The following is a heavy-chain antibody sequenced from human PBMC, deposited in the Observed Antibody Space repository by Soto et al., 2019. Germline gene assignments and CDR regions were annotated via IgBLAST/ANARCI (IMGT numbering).Heavy chain of an antibody. CDR2: IFSNDEK. CDR1: GFSLSNARMG. V-gene: IGHV2-26*01. D-gene: IGHD2-15*01. Sequence: QVTLKESGPVLVKPRETLTLTCTVSGFSLSNARMGVSWIRQPPGKALEWLAHIFSNDEKSYSTSLKSRLTISKDTSKSQVVLTMTNMDPVDTATYYCARIVVPGYAFDIWGQGTMVTVSS. CDR3: ARIVVPGYAFDI. J-gene: IGHJ3*02.